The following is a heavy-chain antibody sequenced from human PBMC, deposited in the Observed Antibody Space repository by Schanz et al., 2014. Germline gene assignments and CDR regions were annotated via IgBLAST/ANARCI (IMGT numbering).Heavy chain of an antibody. V-gene: IGHV1-8*03. D-gene: IGHD2-21*01. CDR2: MNPNSGNP. CDR3: ARDRLECGAECYSVEVFEI. Sequence: QVQLVQSGAEVKKPGASVKVSCKASGYTFISYGIKWVRQAPGQGLEWLGWMNPNSGNPGFAQKFRGRVTITADTSTTTAYMELSGLRSEDTAVYYCARDRLECGAECYSVEVFEIWGQGTLVTVSS. CDR1: GYTFISYG. J-gene: IGHJ4*02.